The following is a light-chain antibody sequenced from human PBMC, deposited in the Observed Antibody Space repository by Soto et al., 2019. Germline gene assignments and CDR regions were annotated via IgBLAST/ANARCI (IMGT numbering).Light chain of an antibody. J-gene: IGKJ1*01. CDR2: VTS. V-gene: IGKV3-20*01. Sequence: ETVLTQSPGTLYLSPGETATLSCRASQTVNNNFLAWYQQKPGQAPRLLIYVTSTRATGTPDRISGSGSGTDFTLTITRLEPEDFAIYYCQQYDYSPRTFGQGTKVEI. CDR1: QTVNNNF. CDR3: QQYDYSPRT.